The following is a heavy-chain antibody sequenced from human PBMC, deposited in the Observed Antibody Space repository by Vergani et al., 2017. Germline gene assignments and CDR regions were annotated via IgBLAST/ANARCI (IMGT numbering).Heavy chain of an antibody. J-gene: IGHJ6*02. CDR3: ARYYYDSSGYYYYYYGMDV. D-gene: IGHD3-22*01. Sequence: QVQLVQSGAEVKKPGASVKVSCKASGYTFTSYGISWVRQAPGQGLEWMGWISAYNGNTNHAQKLQGRVTMTTDTSTSTAYIELRSLRSDDTAVYYCARYYYDSSGYYYYYYGMDVWGQGTTVTVSS. V-gene: IGHV1-18*04. CDR2: ISAYNGNT. CDR1: GYTFTSYG.